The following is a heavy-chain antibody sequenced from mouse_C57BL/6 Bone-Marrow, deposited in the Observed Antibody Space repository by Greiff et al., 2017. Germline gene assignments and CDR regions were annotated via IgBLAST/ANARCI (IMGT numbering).Heavy chain of an antibody. CDR3: AREKD. CDR1: GYTFTSYW. V-gene: IGHV1-59*01. Sequence: QVQLQQPGAELVRPGTSVKLSCKASGYTFTSYWMHWVKQRPGQGLEWIGVIDPSDSYTNYNQKFKGKATLTVATSSSTAYMQLSSLTSEDSAVYYCAREKDWGQGTTLTVSS. CDR2: IDPSDSYT. J-gene: IGHJ2*01.